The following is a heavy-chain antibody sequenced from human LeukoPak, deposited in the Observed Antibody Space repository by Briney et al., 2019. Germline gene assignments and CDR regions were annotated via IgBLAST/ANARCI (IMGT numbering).Heavy chain of an antibody. CDR3: AKFASTSCCQSAFDI. CDR2: ISGSGGTT. J-gene: IGHJ3*02. V-gene: IGHV3-23*01. Sequence: GGSLRLSCAASGVIFSSYAMSWVRQAPGKGLEWVSAISGSGGTTNYADSVKGRFTISRDNSKKTLYLQMNSLRAEDTAVYYCAKFASTSCCQSAFDIWGQGTMVTVSS. CDR1: GVIFSSYA. D-gene: IGHD2-2*01.